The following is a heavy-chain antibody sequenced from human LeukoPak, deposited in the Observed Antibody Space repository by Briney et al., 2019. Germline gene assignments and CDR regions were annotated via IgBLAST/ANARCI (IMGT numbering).Heavy chain of an antibody. J-gene: IGHJ4*02. CDR2: ISYDGSNK. Sequence: GGSLRLSCAASGFTFSSYAMHWVRQAPGKGLEWVAVISYDGSNKYYADSVKGRFTISRDNSKNTLYLQMNSLRAEDTAVYYCARANGFWSGYLDYWGQGTLVTVSS. CDR3: ARANGFWSGYLDY. V-gene: IGHV3-30-3*01. D-gene: IGHD3-3*01. CDR1: GFTFSSYA.